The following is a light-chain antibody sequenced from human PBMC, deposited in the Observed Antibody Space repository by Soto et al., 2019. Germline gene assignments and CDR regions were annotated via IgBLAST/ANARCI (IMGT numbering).Light chain of an antibody. CDR2: GNN. J-gene: IGLJ1*01. CDR3: QSYDTRSDYV. Sequence: QSVLTQPPSVSGAPGQRVTISCTGSSSNIGAGYDVHWYQQLPGKAPKLLIFGNNNRPLGVPDRFSGSKSGTSASLAITGLQTEDEADYYCQSYDTRSDYVFGHGTKVTV. V-gene: IGLV1-40*01. CDR1: SSNIGAGYD.